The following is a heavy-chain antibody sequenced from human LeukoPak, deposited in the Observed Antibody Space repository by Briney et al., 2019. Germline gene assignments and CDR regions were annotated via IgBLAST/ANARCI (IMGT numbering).Heavy chain of an antibody. CDR1: GGSISSFY. Sequence: SETLSLTCTVSGGSISSFYWSWIRQPPGKGLEWIGYIYYSGSTNYNPSLKSRVTISVDTSKNQFSLKLRSVTAADTAAYYCARHVGYGNNWFDPWGQGTLVTGSS. D-gene: IGHD5-18*01. V-gene: IGHV4-59*08. CDR3: ARHVGYGNNWFDP. CDR2: IYYSGST. J-gene: IGHJ5*02.